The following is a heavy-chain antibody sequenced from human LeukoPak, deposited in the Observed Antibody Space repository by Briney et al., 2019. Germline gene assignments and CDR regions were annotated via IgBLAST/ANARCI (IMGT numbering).Heavy chain of an antibody. V-gene: IGHV3-30-3*01. CDR3: ARGRKQLVSPNWFDP. Sequence: GGSLRLSCAASGFTFSNFAMHWVRQAPGKGLEWVAVISYDGDNVYYADSVKGQFTISRDNSKDRLYLQMNSLRPEDTAMYYCARGRKQLVSPNWFDPWGQGTLVTVSS. D-gene: IGHD6-6*01. CDR1: GFTFSNFA. J-gene: IGHJ5*02. CDR2: ISYDGDNV.